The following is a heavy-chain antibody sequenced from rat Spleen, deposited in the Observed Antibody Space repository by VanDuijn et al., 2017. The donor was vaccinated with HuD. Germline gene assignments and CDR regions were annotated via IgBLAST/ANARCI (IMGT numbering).Heavy chain of an antibody. Sequence: QVQLKESGPGLVQPSQTLSLTCTVSGFSLTSYHVSWVRQPPGKSLVWMGTIWAGGGTNYNSAVQSRLSISRDTSKSQVFLKMNSLQTEDTAIYFCIRESLPGYNSHWFVYWGQGTLVTVSS. CDR1: GFSLTSYH. D-gene: IGHD1-4*01. CDR3: IRESLPGYNSHWFVY. V-gene: IGHV2-15*01. J-gene: IGHJ3*01. CDR2: IWAGGGT.